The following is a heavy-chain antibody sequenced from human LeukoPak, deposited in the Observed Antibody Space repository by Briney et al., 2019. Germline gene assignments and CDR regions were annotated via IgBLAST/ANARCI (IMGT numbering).Heavy chain of an antibody. CDR2: ISGSGGIT. CDR3: AKDTGIQLSYFDY. D-gene: IGHD5-18*01. J-gene: IGHJ4*02. Sequence: PGGSLRLSCAASGFTLSSYGMSWVRQAPGKGLEWVSVISGSGGITYYADSVKGRFAISRDNSKNMLYLQMNSLRAEDTAVYYCAKDTGIQLSYFDYWGQGTLVTVSS. V-gene: IGHV3-23*01. CDR1: GFTLSSYG.